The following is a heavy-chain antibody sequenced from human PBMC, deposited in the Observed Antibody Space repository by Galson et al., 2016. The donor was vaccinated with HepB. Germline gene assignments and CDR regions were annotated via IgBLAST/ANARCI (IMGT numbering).Heavy chain of an antibody. J-gene: IGHJ4*02. Sequence: SVKVSCKASGYTFTGYYMHWVRQAPGQGLEWMGWINPSSGYTNYAQKCQGRGTMTRDTSISTAYMELTRPRSDDTAVYYCARDFQGGGWNLFDYWGQGTLVTVSS. V-gene: IGHV1-2*02. CDR2: INPSSGYT. CDR1: GYTFTGYY. CDR3: ARDFQGGGWNLFDY. D-gene: IGHD2-15*01.